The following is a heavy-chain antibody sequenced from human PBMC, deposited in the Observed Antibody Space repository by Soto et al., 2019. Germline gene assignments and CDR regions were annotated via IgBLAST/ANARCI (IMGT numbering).Heavy chain of an antibody. CDR2: ISSSGNT. J-gene: IGHJ4*02. V-gene: IGHV4-59*01. D-gene: IGHD3-22*01. CDR1: DGSISNFY. CDR3: ARAPMVLTRSYFDS. Sequence: SETLSLTCSVSDGSISNFYWSWIRQPPGKGLEWIGYISSSGNTNYNPSLKSRVSISVDTSKNQFSLNLTSVTAADTAVYYCARAPMVLTRSYFDSWGQGTPVTVSS.